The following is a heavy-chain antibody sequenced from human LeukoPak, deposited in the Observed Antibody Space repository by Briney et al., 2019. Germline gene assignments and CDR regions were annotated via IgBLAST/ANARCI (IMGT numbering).Heavy chain of an antibody. CDR1: GFTFSSYS. D-gene: IGHD5-24*01. V-gene: IGHV3-21*01. J-gene: IGHJ4*02. CDR3: ARLRRDGFLDY. CDR2: ISSSSSYI. Sequence: GGSLRLSCVASGFTFSSYSMNWVRQAPGKGLEWVSSISSSSSYIYYADSVKGRFTISRDNAKNSLYLQMNSLRAEDTAVYYCARLRRDGFLDYWGQGTLVTVSS.